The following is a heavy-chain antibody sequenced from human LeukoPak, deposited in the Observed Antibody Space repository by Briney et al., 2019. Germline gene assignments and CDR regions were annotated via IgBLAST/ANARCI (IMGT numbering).Heavy chain of an antibody. D-gene: IGHD3-22*01. V-gene: IGHV1-18*01. J-gene: IGHJ3*02. Sequence: GASVKVSCKASGYTFTSYGISWVRQAPGQGLEWMGWISAYNGNTNYAQKLQGRVTMTRDTSISTAYMELSRLRSDDTAVYYCARDDGDITMIVVVNGNAFDIWGQGTMVTVSS. CDR2: ISAYNGNT. CDR3: ARDDGDITMIVVVNGNAFDI. CDR1: GYTFTSYG.